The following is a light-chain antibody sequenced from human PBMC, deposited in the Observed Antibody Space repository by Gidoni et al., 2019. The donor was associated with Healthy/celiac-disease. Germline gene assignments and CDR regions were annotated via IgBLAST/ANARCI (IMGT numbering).Light chain of an antibody. CDR1: SSDVGGYKY. CDR2: DVS. V-gene: IGLV2-14*03. CDR3: SSYTSSSTLYV. Sequence: SALTQPASVSGSPGQSITISCTGTSSDVGGYKYVSWYQQPPGKALKLMIYDVSNRPSGVSNRFSGSKSGNTASLTISGLQAEDEADYYCSSYTSSSTLYVFGTGTKVTVL. J-gene: IGLJ1*01.